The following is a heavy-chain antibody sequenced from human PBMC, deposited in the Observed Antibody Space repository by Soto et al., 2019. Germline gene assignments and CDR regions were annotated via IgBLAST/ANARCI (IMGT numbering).Heavy chain of an antibody. CDR2: ISSDGEKS. V-gene: IGHV3-64D*08. CDR3: VVRGSAFDI. CDR1: GFTFSGNA. J-gene: IGHJ3*02. D-gene: IGHD3-10*01. Sequence: SLRLSCSATGFTFSGNAVHWVRQAPGKGLEYASGISSDGEKSYYADSVKGSFTISRDNSKNTLYLQMNSLRLEDTAMYHCVVRGSAFDIWGLGTMVTVSS.